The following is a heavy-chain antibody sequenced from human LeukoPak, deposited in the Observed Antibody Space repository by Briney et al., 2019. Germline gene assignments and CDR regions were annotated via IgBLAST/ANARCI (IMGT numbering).Heavy chain of an antibody. D-gene: IGHD3-3*01. CDR1: GGSVSSGTYY. CDR3: ARGRGDFWSGYLHESIAYFDY. CDR2: IYYSGNT. Sequence: KPSETLSLTCTVSGGSVSSGTYYWSWIRQPPGRGLEWIGYIYYSGNTNYNPSLKSRVTISVDTSKNQLSLKLSSVTAADTAVYYCARGRGDFWSGYLHESIAYFDYWGQGTLVTVSS. V-gene: IGHV4-61*01. J-gene: IGHJ4*02.